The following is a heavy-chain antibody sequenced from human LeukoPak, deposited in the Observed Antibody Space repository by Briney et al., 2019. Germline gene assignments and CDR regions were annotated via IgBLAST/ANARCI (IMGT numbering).Heavy chain of an antibody. Sequence: PGRSLRLSCVASGFTFSSHAMNWVRQVPGKGLEWVSFISSSSSYIYYADSVKGRFTISRDNAKNSLYLQMNSLRAEDTAVYYCARDHDWDYMDVWGKGTTVTVSS. J-gene: IGHJ6*03. CDR2: ISSSSSYI. CDR1: GFTFSSHA. CDR3: ARDHDWDYMDV. V-gene: IGHV3-21*01. D-gene: IGHD3-9*01.